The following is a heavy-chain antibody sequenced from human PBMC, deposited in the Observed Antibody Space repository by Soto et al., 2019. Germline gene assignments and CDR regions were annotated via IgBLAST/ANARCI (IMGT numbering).Heavy chain of an antibody. V-gene: IGHV1-69*01. CDR2: IIPIFGTT. J-gene: IGHJ4*02. CDR3: ARGLYCGGGCYSDFDY. Sequence: VQLVQSGAEVKKPGSSVKVSCTASGGTFSNYPFIWVRQAPGQGLDWMGGIIPIFGTTDYGQRFQGRVTITADESTNTAYMELSSLRSDDTAVYYCARGLYCGGGCYSDFDYWGQGPLVTVSS. CDR1: GGTFSNYP. D-gene: IGHD2-21*02.